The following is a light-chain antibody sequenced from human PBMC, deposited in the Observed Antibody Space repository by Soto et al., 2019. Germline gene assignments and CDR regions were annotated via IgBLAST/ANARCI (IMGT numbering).Light chain of an antibody. Sequence: EIVLTQSPGTLSLSPGERATLSCKASERVSDSYLAWFQPKPGQPPRLLISGPSSRATGVPDRFSGRATGTDFTLTISTLQPEDFDVYFCQHYDESSTWTFGQGTKV. CDR3: QHYDESSTWT. V-gene: IGKV3-20*01. J-gene: IGKJ1*01. CDR2: GPS. CDR1: ERVSDSY.